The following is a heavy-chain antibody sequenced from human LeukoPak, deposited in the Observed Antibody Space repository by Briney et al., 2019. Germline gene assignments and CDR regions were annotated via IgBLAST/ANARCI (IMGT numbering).Heavy chain of an antibody. CDR1: GFIVSSNY. CDR3: AKDLKSYSGSWYPGHY. D-gene: IGHD6-13*01. V-gene: IGHV3-53*05. CDR2: IYSGGST. Sequence: GGSLRLSCAASGFIVSSNYMSWVRQAPGKGLEWVSDIYSGGSTYYADSVKGRFTISRDNSKNTLYLQMNSLRAEDTAVYYCAKDLKSYSGSWYPGHYWGQGTLVTVSS. J-gene: IGHJ4*02.